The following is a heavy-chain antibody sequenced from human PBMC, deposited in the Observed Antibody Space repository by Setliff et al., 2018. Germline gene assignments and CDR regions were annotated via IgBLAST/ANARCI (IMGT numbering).Heavy chain of an antibody. Sequence: SETLSLTCSVSGASISNYYWSWIRQPPGKGLEWIGYIYSSGSTNYNPSLKSRVAISRDTSTNQLSLELRSVTAADAAVYYCAREPTRTGGFYYLDVWGEGTTVTVSS. V-gene: IGHV4-4*08. J-gene: IGHJ6*03. D-gene: IGHD2-2*01. CDR1: GASISNYY. CDR3: AREPTRTGGFYYLDV. CDR2: IYSSGST.